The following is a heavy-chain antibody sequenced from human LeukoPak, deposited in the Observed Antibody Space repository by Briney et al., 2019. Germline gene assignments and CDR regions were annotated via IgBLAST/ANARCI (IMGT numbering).Heavy chain of an antibody. Sequence: GGSLRLSCAASGFTFSSYAMGWVRQAPGKGLEWVSAISGSGGSTYYADSVKGRFTISRDNSKNTLYLQMNSLRAEDTAVYYCAKQPGGGTAARAYYYYMDVWGKGTTVTVSS. V-gene: IGHV3-23*01. CDR3: AKQPGGGTAARAYYYYMDV. CDR2: ISGSGGST. CDR1: GFTFSSYA. D-gene: IGHD6-6*01. J-gene: IGHJ6*03.